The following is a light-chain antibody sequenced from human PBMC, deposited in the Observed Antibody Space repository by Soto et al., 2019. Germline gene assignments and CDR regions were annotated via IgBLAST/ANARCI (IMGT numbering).Light chain of an antibody. CDR2: GAS. J-gene: IGKJ2*01. V-gene: IGKV3-15*01. CDR1: QSISSE. CDR3: QQGRNWPLT. Sequence: EIVMTQSPATLSVSPGESATLSCRASQSISSELAWYQQKPGQPPRLLIYGASTRANGVPARFTGSGSGSDFTLTISGLQSEDFAVYYCQQGRNWPLTFGQGTRLEI.